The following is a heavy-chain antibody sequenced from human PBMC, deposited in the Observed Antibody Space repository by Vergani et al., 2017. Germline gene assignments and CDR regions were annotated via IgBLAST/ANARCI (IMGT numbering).Heavy chain of an antibody. D-gene: IGHD2-2*02. V-gene: IGHV3-30*03. J-gene: IGHJ4*02. Sequence: QVQLVESGGNVVQSGTSLRLSCAASGFSFGSYGMHWVRQSPGKGLEWVVGISFDGTNEYYPDLVKGRFTISRDIAKNTLYLQVRSLRLEDTGVYHCVRDRGLCAGGRCYTEAWDYWGPGILVTVSS. CDR2: ISFDGTNE. CDR1: GFSFGSYG. CDR3: VRDRGLCAGGRCYTEAWDY.